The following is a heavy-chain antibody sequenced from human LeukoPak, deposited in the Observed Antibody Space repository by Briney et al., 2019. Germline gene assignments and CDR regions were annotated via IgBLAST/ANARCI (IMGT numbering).Heavy chain of an antibody. D-gene: IGHD3-10*01. V-gene: IGHV1-2*02. CDR2: INPNSGST. CDR1: GYTFTGYY. CDR3: AREKEEVRGVILDY. Sequence: ASVKVSCKASGYTFTGYYMHWVRQAPGQGLEWMGWINPNSGSTNYAQKFQGRVTMTRDTSISTAYMELSRLRSDDTAVYYYAREKEEVRGVILDYWGQGTLVTVSS. J-gene: IGHJ4*02.